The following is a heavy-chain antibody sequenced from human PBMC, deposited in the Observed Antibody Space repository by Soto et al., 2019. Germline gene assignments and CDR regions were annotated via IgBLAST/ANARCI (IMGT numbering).Heavy chain of an antibody. CDR2: ISAYNGNT. CDR3: AGAYYYGAGSYYIFDY. J-gene: IGHJ4*02. V-gene: IGHV1-18*01. D-gene: IGHD3-10*01. CDR1: GYTFTSYG. Sequence: ASVKVSCKASGYTFTSYGISWVRQAPGQGLEWMGWISAYNGNTNYAQKLQGRVTMTTDTSTSTAYMELRSLRSDDTAVYYCAGAYYYGAGSYYIFDYRAQGTLVPFSA.